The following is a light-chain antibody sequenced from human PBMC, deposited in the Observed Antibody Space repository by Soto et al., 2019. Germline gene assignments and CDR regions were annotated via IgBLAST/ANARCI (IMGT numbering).Light chain of an antibody. J-gene: IGLJ1*01. CDR1: SSDIGTYKY. Sequence: QSVLTQPASVSGSPGQSITISCTGTSSDIGTYKYVSWFQHHPGKAPKLMIYEGSKRPSGVSNRFSGSKSGNTASLTISGLQAEDEADYYCCSYAGSSPYVFGTGTKLTVL. V-gene: IGLV2-23*01. CDR2: EGS. CDR3: CSYAGSSPYV.